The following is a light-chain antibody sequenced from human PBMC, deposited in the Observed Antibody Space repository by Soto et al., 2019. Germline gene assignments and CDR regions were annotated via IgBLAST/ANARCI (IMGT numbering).Light chain of an antibody. CDR3: QQYGSSPLWT. Sequence: EIVLTQSPSTLSLSPGESATLSCRASQSLTSTYLAWYQQKPGQAPRLLVYGASNRATGIPDRFSGSGSGTDSTLTISRLEPEDFAVYYCQQYGSSPLWTFGQGTKVDIK. CDR1: QSLTSTY. CDR2: GAS. V-gene: IGKV3-20*01. J-gene: IGKJ1*01.